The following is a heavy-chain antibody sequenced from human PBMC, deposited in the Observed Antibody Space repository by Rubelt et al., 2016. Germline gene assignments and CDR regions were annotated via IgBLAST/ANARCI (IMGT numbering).Heavy chain of an antibody. J-gene: IGHJ6*02. D-gene: IGHD1-7*01. Sequence: QVQLVQSGAEVKKPGSSVKVSCKASGGTFSSYAISWVRQAPGQGLEWMGGIIPIFGTANYAQKFQGRVTITADESTSTAYMELSSLRSEDTAVYYCARDVGRWTGTTYYYHGMDVWGQGTTVTVSS. CDR1: GGTFSSYA. V-gene: IGHV1-69*01. CDR3: ARDVGRWTGTTYYYHGMDV. CDR2: IIPIFGTA.